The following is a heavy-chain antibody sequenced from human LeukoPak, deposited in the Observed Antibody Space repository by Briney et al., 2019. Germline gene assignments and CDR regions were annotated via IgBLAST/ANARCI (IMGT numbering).Heavy chain of an antibody. V-gene: IGHV3-30*02. D-gene: IGHD3-3*01. Sequence: GRSLRLSXAASGFTFSSYGMNWVRQAPGKGLEWVAFIRYDGSNKSYADSVKGRLTISRDNSKNTLYLQMNSLRAEDTAVYYCAKDQSAGVRFLEWLLYRSLDYWGQGTLVTVSS. CDR1: GFTFSSYG. CDR2: IRYDGSNK. CDR3: AKDQSAGVRFLEWLLYRSLDY. J-gene: IGHJ4*02.